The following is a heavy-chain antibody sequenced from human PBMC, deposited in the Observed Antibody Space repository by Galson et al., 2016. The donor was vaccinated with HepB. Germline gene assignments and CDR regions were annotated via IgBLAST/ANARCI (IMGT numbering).Heavy chain of an antibody. D-gene: IGHD1-26*01. J-gene: IGHJ3*02. CDR2: ISSDGNIT. CDR1: GFTFRSYW. CDR3: VRDRNYYRGDKWYDVFDI. V-gene: IGHV3-74*01. Sequence: SLRLPCAASGFTFRSYWMHWVRQAPGKGLVWVSRISSDGNITSYADSVKGRFTISRDNAKNTLYLQMNSLRAEDTAVYYCVRDRNYYRGDKWYDVFDIWGQGTMVTVSS.